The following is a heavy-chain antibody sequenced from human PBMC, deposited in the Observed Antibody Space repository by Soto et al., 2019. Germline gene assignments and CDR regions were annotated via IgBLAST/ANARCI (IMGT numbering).Heavy chain of an antibody. D-gene: IGHD1-1*01. CDR3: ARYPLTDGTPPQLYYYYGMDV. Sequence: TLSLTCTVSGGSISSGDYYWSWIRQPPGKGLEWIGYIYYSGSTYYNPSLKSRVTISVDTSKNQFSLKLSSVTAADTAVYYCARYPLTDGTPPQLYYYYGMDVWGQGTTVPVSS. CDR2: IYYSGST. CDR1: GGSISSGDYY. J-gene: IGHJ6*02. V-gene: IGHV4-30-4*01.